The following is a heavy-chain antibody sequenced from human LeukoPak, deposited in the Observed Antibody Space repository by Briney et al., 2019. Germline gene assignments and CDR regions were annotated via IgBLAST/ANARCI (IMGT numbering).Heavy chain of an antibody. V-gene: IGHV1-18*04. J-gene: IGHJ4*02. CDR2: ISPYNGNT. CDR3: ARDGAVAGRIDY. D-gene: IGHD6-19*01. Sequence: ASVKVSCKASGYTVTSYGITWVRQAPGQRPEWMGWISPYNGNTNYVQKLQGRVTMTTDTSTSTAYMELRSLRSDDTAVYYCARDGAVAGRIDYWGQGTLVTVSS. CDR1: GYTVTSYG.